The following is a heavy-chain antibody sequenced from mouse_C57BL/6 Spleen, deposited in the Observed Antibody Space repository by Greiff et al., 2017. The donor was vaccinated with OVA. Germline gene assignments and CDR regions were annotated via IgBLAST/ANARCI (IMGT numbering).Heavy chain of an antibody. D-gene: IGHD4-1*01. V-gene: IGHV5-17*01. CDR1: GFTFTDYG. CDR3: GRDWDGWFAY. J-gene: IGHJ3*01. CDR2: ISRGSSTI. Sequence: EVQLMESGGGLVKPGGSLKLSCAASGFTFTDYGMHWVRQAPVQGLEWVAYISRGSSTIYYADTVKGRLTISRDTAKNDLFLQMTSLGSEEAAMYYCGRDWDGWFAYWGQGTLVTVSA.